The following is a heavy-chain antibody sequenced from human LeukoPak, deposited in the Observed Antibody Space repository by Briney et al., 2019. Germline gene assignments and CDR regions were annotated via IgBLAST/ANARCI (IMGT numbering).Heavy chain of an antibody. CDR2: ISTNSIFT. Sequence: GGSLRLSCAASGFTFSSYSMNWVRQAPGKGLEWVSSISTNSIFTYYADSVKGRFTISRDNAKNSLFLQMNNLRADDTAVYYCARDASRRVYDSTGIVGYCGQGSLVTVSS. CDR3: ARDASRRVYDSTGIVGY. J-gene: IGHJ4*02. V-gene: IGHV3-21*01. D-gene: IGHD3-22*01. CDR1: GFTFSSYS.